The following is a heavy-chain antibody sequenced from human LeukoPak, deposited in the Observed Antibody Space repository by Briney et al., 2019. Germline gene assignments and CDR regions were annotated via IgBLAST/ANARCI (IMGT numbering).Heavy chain of an antibody. V-gene: IGHV1-69*01. D-gene: IGHD6-19*01. CDR2: IIPIFGTA. Sequence: SVKVSCKASGGTFSSYAINWVRQAPGQGLKWMGGIIPIFGTANYAQKFQGRVTITADEYTSTDYMELSSLRSEDTAVYYCARDRVAGTYCFDYWGQGTLVTVSS. CDR3: ARDRVAGTYCFDY. J-gene: IGHJ4*02. CDR1: GGTFSSYA.